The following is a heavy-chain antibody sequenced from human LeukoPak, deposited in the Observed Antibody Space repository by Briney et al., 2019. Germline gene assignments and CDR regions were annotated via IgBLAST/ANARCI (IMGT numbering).Heavy chain of an antibody. CDR3: ARGDGGNSYFDY. CDR2: ISSSSNTI. CDR1: AFTFSSYY. D-gene: IGHD4-23*01. J-gene: IGHJ4*02. Sequence: GGSLRLSCAASAFTFSSYYMNWVRQAPGKGLEWVSFISSSSNTIYYIDSVKGRFTISRDNANNSLYLQMNSLRDEDTAVYYCARGDGGNSYFDYWGQGTLAFGSS. V-gene: IGHV3-48*02.